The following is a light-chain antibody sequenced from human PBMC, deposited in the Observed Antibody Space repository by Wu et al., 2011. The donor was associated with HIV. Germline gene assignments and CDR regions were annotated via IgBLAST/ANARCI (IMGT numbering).Light chain of an antibody. CDR1: QSVSSY. CDR2: GAS. J-gene: IGKJ2*03. V-gene: IGKV3-20*01. Sequence: EIVLTQSPATLSLSPGERATLSCRASQSVSSYLAWYQQKPGQAPRLLIYGASNRATGIPASFSGSGSGTDFTLTISRLEPEDFAVYYCQQYGSSPPMYSFGQGTKLEIK. CDR3: QQYGSSPPMYS.